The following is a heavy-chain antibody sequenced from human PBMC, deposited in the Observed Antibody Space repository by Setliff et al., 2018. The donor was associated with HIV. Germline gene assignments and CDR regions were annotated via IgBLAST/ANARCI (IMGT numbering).Heavy chain of an antibody. D-gene: IGHD3-16*02. CDR1: GGSITTGDSS. CDR2: IYQSGSA. J-gene: IGHJ3*02. V-gene: IGHV4-30-2*01. Sequence: SETLSLTCIVSGGSITTGDSSWSWIRQPPGKGLEWIGYIYQSGSAHYNPSLKSRVTISLDGSKNQFSLSLTSVTAADTAVYYCARESLNLGELSSNPDASDIWGQGTMVTVSS. CDR3: ARESLNLGELSSNPDASDI.